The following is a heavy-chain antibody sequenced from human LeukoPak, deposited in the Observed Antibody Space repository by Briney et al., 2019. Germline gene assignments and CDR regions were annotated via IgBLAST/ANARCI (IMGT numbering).Heavy chain of an antibody. J-gene: IGHJ6*04. CDR1: GYTFTSYY. Sequence: ASVKVSCKASGYTFTSYYMHWVRQAPGQGLEWMGIINPSGGSTSYAQKFQGRVTMTRDMSTSTVYMELSSLRSEDTAVYYYARVRCSGMDVWGKGTTVTVSS. D-gene: IGHD2-15*01. CDR3: ARVRCSGMDV. CDR2: INPSGGST. V-gene: IGHV1-46*01.